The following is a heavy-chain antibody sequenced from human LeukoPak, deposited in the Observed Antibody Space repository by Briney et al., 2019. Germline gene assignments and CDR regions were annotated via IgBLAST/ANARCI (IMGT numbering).Heavy chain of an antibody. J-gene: IGHJ6*03. D-gene: IGHD3-3*01. CDR1: GFTFSSYS. Sequence: PGGSLRLSCAASGFTFSSYSMNWVRQAPGKGLEWVSSISSSSSYIYYADSVKGRFTISRDNAKNSLYLQMNSLRAEDTAVYYCARVSYDFWSGPEYYMDVWGKGTTVTVSS. CDR2: ISSSSSYI. CDR3: ARVSYDFWSGPEYYMDV. V-gene: IGHV3-21*01.